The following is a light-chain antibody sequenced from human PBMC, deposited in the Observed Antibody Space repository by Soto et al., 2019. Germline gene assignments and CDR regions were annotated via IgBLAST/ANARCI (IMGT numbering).Light chain of an antibody. CDR1: QSVSTNF. Sequence: EIVLTQSPGTLSLSPGERATLSCRDSQSVSTNFFAWYQQKPGQAPRLLIYGASTRATCFPDRFSGSGSGTDFTLTISRLEPEDFAVYYCQQYGRTSWTFGQGTKV. J-gene: IGKJ1*01. CDR2: GAS. CDR3: QQYGRTSWT. V-gene: IGKV3-20*01.